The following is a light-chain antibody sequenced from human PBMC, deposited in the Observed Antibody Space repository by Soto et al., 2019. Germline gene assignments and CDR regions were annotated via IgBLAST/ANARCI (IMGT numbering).Light chain of an antibody. CDR3: QQDNNWPQIT. Sequence: EIVMTQSPATLSVSPGETASLSCRASQSDGNFLAWYQQKPGQAPGLLIYYISTRATGIPARFSCSGTGTEVNLTISRLQSEDFAVYYCQQDNNWPQITFGQGTRLEIK. J-gene: IGKJ5*01. CDR2: YIS. CDR1: QSDGNF. V-gene: IGKV3D-15*01.